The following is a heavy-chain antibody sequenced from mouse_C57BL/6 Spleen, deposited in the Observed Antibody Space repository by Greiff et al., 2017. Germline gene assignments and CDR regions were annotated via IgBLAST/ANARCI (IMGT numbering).Heavy chain of an antibody. CDR3: ARNWDVYPFFDY. CDR2: ISGGGGNT. D-gene: IGHD4-1*01. CDR1: GFTFSSYT. V-gene: IGHV5-9*01. J-gene: IGHJ2*01. Sequence: DVQLVESGGGLVKPGGSLKLSCAASGFTFSSYTMSWVRQTPEKRLEWVATISGGGGNTYYPDSVKGRFTISRDNAKNTLYLQMSSLRSEDTALYYCARNWDVYPFFDYWGQGTTLTVSS.